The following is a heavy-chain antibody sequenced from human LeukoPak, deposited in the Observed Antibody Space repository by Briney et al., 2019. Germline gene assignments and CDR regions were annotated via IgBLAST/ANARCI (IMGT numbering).Heavy chain of an antibody. CDR3: AKGYSSGLSNWFDP. CDR1: GFTFSNYA. V-gene: IGHV3-23*01. CDR2: ISGSGAST. D-gene: IGHD6-25*01. J-gene: IGHJ5*02. Sequence: PGGSLRLSCAASGFTFSNYAMNWVRQAPGKGLEWVSTISGSGASTYYADSVKGRFTISRDNSKDTLYLQMNSLRVEDTAVYYCAKGYSSGLSNWFDPWGQGTLVTVSS.